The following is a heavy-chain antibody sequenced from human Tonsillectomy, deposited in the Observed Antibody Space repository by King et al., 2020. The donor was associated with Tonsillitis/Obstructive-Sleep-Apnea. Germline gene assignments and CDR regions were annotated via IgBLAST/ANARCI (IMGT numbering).Heavy chain of an antibody. Sequence: VQLQQWGAGLLKPSETLSLTCAVYGGSFSYHYWSWIRQSPGKGLEWIGEINHSGSTNYNPSLKSRVNISVDTSKNQFSLNLSSVTAADTAVYYCARGPDYDLLTGDDYYYYYALDVWGQGTTVTVSS. D-gene: IGHD3-9*01. CDR3: ARGPDYDLLTGDDYYYYYALDV. CDR2: INHSGST. CDR1: GGSFSYHY. V-gene: IGHV4-34*01. J-gene: IGHJ6*02.